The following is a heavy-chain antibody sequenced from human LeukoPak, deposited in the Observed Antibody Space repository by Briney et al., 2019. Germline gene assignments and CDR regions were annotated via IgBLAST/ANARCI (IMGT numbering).Heavy chain of an antibody. V-gene: IGHV4-31*03. D-gene: IGHD2-8*01. Sequence: PSETLSLTCTVSGDSISNNIYYWNWIRQHPGKGLEWIGYIHSSGSTYYNPSLKSRVTISLDTSKNQFSLRLSSVTAADTAVYYCARRHDHTKSLDYWGQGTLVTVSS. J-gene: IGHJ4*02. CDR2: IHSSGST. CDR3: ARRHDHTKSLDY. CDR1: GDSISNNIYY.